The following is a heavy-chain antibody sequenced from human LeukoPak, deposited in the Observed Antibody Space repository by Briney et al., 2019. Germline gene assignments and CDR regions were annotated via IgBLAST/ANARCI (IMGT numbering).Heavy chain of an antibody. V-gene: IGHV3-7*05. CDR2: IKRDGSEK. D-gene: IGHD5-18*01. CDR3: APMAADTAMVGMDV. CDR1: GFTFSNYW. J-gene: IGHJ6*02. Sequence: GGSLRLSCAASGFTFSNYWMSWVRQAPGKGLELVANIKRDGSEKYYVDSVKGRFTISRDNAKNSLYLQMNSLRAADTAVYYCAPMAADTAMVGMDVWGQGTEVTVSS.